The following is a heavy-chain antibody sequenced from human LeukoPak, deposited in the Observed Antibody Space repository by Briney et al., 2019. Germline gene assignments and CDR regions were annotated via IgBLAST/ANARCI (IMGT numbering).Heavy chain of an antibody. CDR3: ATTWAETYYYDSSGYYFDY. CDR1: GYTFTTYG. V-gene: IGHV1-18*01. Sequence: GASVEVSCKASGYTFTTYGISWVRQAPRQGLEWMGWISAYNGNTNYAQKFQGRVTMTTDTSTSTAYMELRSLRSDDTAVYYCATTWAETYYYDSSGYYFDYWGQGTLVTVSP. J-gene: IGHJ4*02. D-gene: IGHD3-22*01. CDR2: ISAYNGNT.